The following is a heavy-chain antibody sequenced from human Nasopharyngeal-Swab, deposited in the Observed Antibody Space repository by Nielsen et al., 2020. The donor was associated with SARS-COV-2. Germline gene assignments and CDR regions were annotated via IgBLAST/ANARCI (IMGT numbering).Heavy chain of an antibody. D-gene: IGHD2-2*01. Sequence: ASVKVSCKASGYTFTSYAMHWVRQAPGQRLEWMGWINAGNGNTKYSQKFQGRVTITRDTSASTAYMELSSLRSEDTAVYYCARDRGGQSGVVPAARVYNWFDPWGQGTLVTVSS. J-gene: IGHJ5*02. CDR2: INAGNGNT. CDR3: ARDRGGQSGVVPAARVYNWFDP. V-gene: IGHV1-3*01. CDR1: GYTFTSYA.